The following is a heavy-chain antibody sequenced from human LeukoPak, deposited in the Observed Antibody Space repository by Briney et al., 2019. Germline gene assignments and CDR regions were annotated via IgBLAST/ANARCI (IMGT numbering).Heavy chain of an antibody. Sequence: GGSLRLSCAASGFNFNNYNMNWVRQAPGKGLEWVSYITLSSSSIYYADSVKGRFTISRDNAKNSLYLQMNSLRAEDTAVYYCARDRSARWGQGTLVTVSS. D-gene: IGHD3-10*01. CDR1: GFNFNNYN. CDR3: ARDRSAR. J-gene: IGHJ4*02. V-gene: IGHV3-48*04. CDR2: ITLSSSSI.